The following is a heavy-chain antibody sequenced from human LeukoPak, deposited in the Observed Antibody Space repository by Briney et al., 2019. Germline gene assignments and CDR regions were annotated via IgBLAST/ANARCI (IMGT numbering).Heavy chain of an antibody. D-gene: IGHD3-22*01. V-gene: IGHV4-59*01. J-gene: IGHJ5*01. CDR3: ARGGEYSDSSGYTWFDS. CDR1: GGSFRGYY. Sequence: SETLSLTCAVYGGSFRGYYWSWVRQPPGKGLEWIGYIYYTGITNYNPSLKSRVTILLDTSKTQFSLKLTSVTAADTALYYCARGGEYSDSSGYTWFDSWGQGTLVTVSS. CDR2: IYYTGIT.